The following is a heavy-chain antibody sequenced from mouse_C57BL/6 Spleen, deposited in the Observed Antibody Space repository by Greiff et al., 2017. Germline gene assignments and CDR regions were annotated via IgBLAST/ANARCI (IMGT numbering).Heavy chain of an antibody. Sequence: QVHVKQSGAELVKPGASVKISCKASGYAFSSYWMNWVKQRPGKGLEWIGQIYPGDGDTNDNGKFKGKATLTADKSSSTAYMQLSSLTSEYSAVYYGASGGRGGKYKTAQAEWDYWGQGTTLTVSS. CDR2: IYPGDGDT. CDR1: GYAFSSYW. CDR3: ASGGRGGKYKTAQAEWDY. J-gene: IGHJ2*01. D-gene: IGHD3-2*02. V-gene: IGHV1-80*01.